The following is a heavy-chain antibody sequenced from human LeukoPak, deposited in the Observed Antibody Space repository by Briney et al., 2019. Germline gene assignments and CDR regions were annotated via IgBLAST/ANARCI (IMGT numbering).Heavy chain of an antibody. CDR3: ATDRKVGTWDPRFNY. Sequence: GGSLRLSCSASGFTFSDYWMMWVRQAPGKGLEWVGNIRQDESEKNYVDSVKGRFTISRDNAKLSLYLQMSSLRAEDTAVYYCATDRKVGTWDPRFNYWGQGTLVTVSS. CDR2: IRQDESEK. D-gene: IGHD4-23*01. CDR1: GFTFSDYW. J-gene: IGHJ4*02. V-gene: IGHV3-7*01.